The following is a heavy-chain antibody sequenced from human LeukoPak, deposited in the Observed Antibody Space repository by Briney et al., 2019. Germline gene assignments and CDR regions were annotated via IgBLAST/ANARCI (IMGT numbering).Heavy chain of an antibody. CDR2: ICSSSSYI. CDR1: GFSFRDYT. D-gene: IGHD1/OR15-1a*01. V-gene: IGHV3-21*01. Sequence: SGGSLRLSCAASGFSFRDYTMNWVRQAPGKGLEWVASICSSSSYIYFANAVRGRFSISRDNAKNSLYLQMNSLRAEDTAVYYCAKDSPSRTATTEVPVDYWGQGTLVTVSS. J-gene: IGHJ4*02. CDR3: AKDSPSRTATTEVPVDY.